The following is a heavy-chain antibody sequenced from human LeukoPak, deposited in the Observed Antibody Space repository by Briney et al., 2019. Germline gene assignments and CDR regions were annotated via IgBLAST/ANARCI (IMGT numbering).Heavy chain of an antibody. D-gene: IGHD2-21*01. J-gene: IGHJ4*02. CDR1: GFTFSNYR. CDR3: ATVVTGAYYFDY. CDR2: ISSSSRTI. V-gene: IGHV3-48*02. Sequence: GGSLRLSCAASGFTFSNYRMHWVRQAPGKGLEWVSYISSSSRTIYYADSVKGRFTISRDNARNSLYLQLNSLRDEDTAVYYCATVVTGAYYFDYWGQGTLVTVSS.